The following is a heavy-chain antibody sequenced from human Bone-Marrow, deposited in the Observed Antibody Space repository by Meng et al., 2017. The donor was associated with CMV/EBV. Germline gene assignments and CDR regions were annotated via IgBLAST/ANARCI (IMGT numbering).Heavy chain of an antibody. CDR2: ISSSSSYI. J-gene: IGHJ6*02. CDR1: GFTFSSYS. V-gene: IGHV3-21*01. Sequence: GGSLRLSCAASGFTFSSYSMNWVRQAPGKGLEWVSSISSSSSYIYYADSVKGRFTISRDNAKNSLYLQMNSLRAEDTAVYYCARDLFHSSALAGYYYCYYGMDVWGQGTTVTVSS. CDR3: ARDLFHSSALAGYYYCYYGMDV. D-gene: IGHD6-6*01.